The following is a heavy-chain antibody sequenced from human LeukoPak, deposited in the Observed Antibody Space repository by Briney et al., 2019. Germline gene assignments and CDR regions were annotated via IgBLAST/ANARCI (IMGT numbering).Heavy chain of an antibody. CDR3: ARELSTGYYNYYYYYMGV. D-gene: IGHD3-9*01. CDR2: IYYSGST. CDR1: GGSISSYY. Sequence: PSETLSLTCTVSGGSISSYYWSWIRQPPGKGLEWIGYIYYSGSTNYNPSLKSRVTISVDMSKNQFSLKLSSVTAADTAVYYCARELSTGYYNYYYYYMGVWGKGTTVTVSS. V-gene: IGHV4-59*01. J-gene: IGHJ6*03.